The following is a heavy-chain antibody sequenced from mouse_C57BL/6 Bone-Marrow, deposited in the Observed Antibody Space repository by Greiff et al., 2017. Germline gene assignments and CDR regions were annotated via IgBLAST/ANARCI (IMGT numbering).Heavy chain of an antibody. Sequence: VQLQQPGTELVKPGASVKLSCKASGYTFTSYWMHWVKQRPGQGLEWIGNINPSNGGTNYNEKFKSKATLTVDKSSSTAYMQLSSLTSADSAVYYCARKDYGSSYGYWYFDVWGTGTTVTVSS. J-gene: IGHJ1*03. CDR1: GYTFTSYW. D-gene: IGHD1-1*01. CDR2: INPSNGGT. CDR3: ARKDYGSSYGYWYFDV. V-gene: IGHV1-53*01.